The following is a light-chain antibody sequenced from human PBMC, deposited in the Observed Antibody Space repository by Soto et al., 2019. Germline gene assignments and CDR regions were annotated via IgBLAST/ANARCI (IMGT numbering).Light chain of an antibody. CDR3: QSYDSSLSGSV. V-gene: IGLV1-40*01. CDR2: GNS. J-gene: IGLJ3*02. CDR1: SSNIGAGYD. Sequence: QSVLTQPPSVSGAPGQRVTISCTGSSSNIGAGYDVHWYQQHPGTAPKLLIYGNSNRPSGVPDRFSGSKSGTSASLAITGLQAADEADYYCQSYDSSLSGSVFGGGTKLTVL.